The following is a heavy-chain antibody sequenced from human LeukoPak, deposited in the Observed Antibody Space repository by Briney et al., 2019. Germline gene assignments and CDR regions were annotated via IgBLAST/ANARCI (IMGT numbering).Heavy chain of an antibody. CDR1: GFTFSTYP. CDR2: VSSNGGTT. J-gene: IGHJ4*02. CDR3: VKAASGVADY. D-gene: IGHD3-10*01. V-gene: IGHV3-64D*06. Sequence: PGGSLRLSCSASGFTFSTYPMHWVRQAPGKGLEYVSAVSSNGGTTYYADSVKGRFTISRDNSKNMLYLQMSSLGAEDTAVYYCVKAASGVADYWGQGTLVTVS.